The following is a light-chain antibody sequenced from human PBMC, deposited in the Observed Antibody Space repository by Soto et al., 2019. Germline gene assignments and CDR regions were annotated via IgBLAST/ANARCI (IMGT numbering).Light chain of an antibody. J-gene: IGKJ3*01. CDR3: QQYYSTWAT. CDR1: QSVLYSSNNKNY. CDR2: WAS. Sequence: DIVMTQSPDSLAVSLGERATINCKSSQSVLYSSNNKNYLAWYQQKPGQPPKLLIYWASTRESGVPDRFSGSGSGTDFTLTISSLQAEDVAVYYCQQYYSTWATFXPGTKVDIK. V-gene: IGKV4-1*01.